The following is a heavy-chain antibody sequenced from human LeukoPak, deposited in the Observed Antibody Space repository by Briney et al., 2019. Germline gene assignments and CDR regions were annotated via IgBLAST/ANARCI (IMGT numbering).Heavy chain of an antibody. CDR3: AREVSARDGSLGRPFDY. Sequence: KPSETLSLTCIVSGASISEYYWSWIRQPAGKGLEWIGRIDTSGSTNYKPSLKSRLTMSVDTSKRQFSLRLTSVTAADTAVYYCAREVSARDGSLGRPFDYWGQGTLVTVSS. CDR1: GASISEYY. J-gene: IGHJ4*02. V-gene: IGHV4-4*07. D-gene: IGHD3-10*01. CDR2: IDTSGST.